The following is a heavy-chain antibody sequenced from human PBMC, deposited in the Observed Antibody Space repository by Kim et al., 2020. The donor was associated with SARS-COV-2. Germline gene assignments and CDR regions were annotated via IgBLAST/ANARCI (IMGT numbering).Heavy chain of an antibody. CDR1: GFTFSSFW. CDR3: ASSMGRGARDY. D-gene: IGHD3-10*01. CDR2: IKQDGSDK. V-gene: IGHV3-7*01. Sequence: GGSLRLSCVASGFTFSSFWMSWVRQAPGKGLEWVANIKQDGSDKYYVDSVRGRFTISRDNAKNSLYLQVNSLRAEDTAVYYCASSMGRGARDYWGQGTLVTVSS. J-gene: IGHJ4*02.